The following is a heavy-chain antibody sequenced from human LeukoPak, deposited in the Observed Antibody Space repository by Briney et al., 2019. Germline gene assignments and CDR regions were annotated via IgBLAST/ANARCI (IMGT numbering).Heavy chain of an antibody. D-gene: IGHD3-16*02. CDR2: IYYGGSS. CDR1: GGSISSSSYY. V-gene: IGHV4-39*01. CDR3: ARQGDYRYPFDS. Sequence: SETLSLTCTVSGGSISSSSYYWGWIRQPPGKGLEWIGSIYYGGSSYYNPSLKGRVTISVDTSKSQFSLKLTSVTAADTAVYYCARQGDYRYPFDSWGQGTLVTVSS. J-gene: IGHJ4*02.